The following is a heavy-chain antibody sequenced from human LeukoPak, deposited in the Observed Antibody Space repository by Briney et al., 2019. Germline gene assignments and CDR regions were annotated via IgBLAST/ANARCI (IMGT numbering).Heavy chain of an antibody. CDR1: GFTFSSYW. CDR3: ASPSGYSYVSSFDY. J-gene: IGHJ4*02. Sequence: PGGSLRLSCAASGFTFSSYWMSWVRQAPGKGLEWVANIKQDGSEKYYVDSVEGRFTISRDNAKNSLYLQMNSLRAEDTAVYYCASPSGYSYVSSFDYWGQGTLVTVSS. CDR2: IKQDGSEK. D-gene: IGHD5-18*01. V-gene: IGHV3-7*01.